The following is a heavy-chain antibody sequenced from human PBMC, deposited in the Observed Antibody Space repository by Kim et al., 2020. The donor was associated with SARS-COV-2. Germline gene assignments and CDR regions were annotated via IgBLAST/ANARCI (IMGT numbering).Heavy chain of an antibody. Sequence: GGSLRLSCAASGFTFRSYGMHWVRQAPGKGLEWVAVISYDGSNKYYADSVKGRFTISRDNSKNTLYLQMNSLRAEDTAVYYCAKGAYYDILTGYYGLDYWGQGTLVTVSS. CDR1: GFTFRSYG. V-gene: IGHV3-30*18. CDR3: AKGAYYDILTGYYGLDY. D-gene: IGHD3-9*01. J-gene: IGHJ4*02. CDR2: ISYDGSNK.